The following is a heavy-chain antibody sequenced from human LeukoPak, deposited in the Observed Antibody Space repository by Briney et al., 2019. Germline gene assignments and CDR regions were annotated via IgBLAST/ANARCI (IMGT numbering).Heavy chain of an antibody. CDR3: ARQSSGTTPDY. Sequence: SETLSLTCTVSGGSISSYYWSWIRQPPGKGLEWIGYIYYSGSTNYNPSLKCRVTISVDTSKNQFSLKLSSVTAADTAVYYCARQSSGTTPDYWGQGTLVTVSS. CDR1: GGSISSYY. J-gene: IGHJ4*02. V-gene: IGHV4-59*08. D-gene: IGHD1-26*01. CDR2: IYYSGST.